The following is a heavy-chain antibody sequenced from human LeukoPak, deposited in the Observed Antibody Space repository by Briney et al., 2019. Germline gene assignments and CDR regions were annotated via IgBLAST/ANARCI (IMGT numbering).Heavy chain of an antibody. CDR1: GFTFSSYW. J-gene: IGHJ4*02. CDR2: ITQDGSEK. Sequence: PGGSLRLSCAASGFTFSSYWMSWVRQAPGKGLESVANITQDGSEKYYVDSVKGRFTISRDNAKNSLYLQMNSLRVEDTAVYYCARGLYNRNYWGQGTLVTVSS. D-gene: IGHD1-14*01. V-gene: IGHV3-7*01. CDR3: ARGLYNRNY.